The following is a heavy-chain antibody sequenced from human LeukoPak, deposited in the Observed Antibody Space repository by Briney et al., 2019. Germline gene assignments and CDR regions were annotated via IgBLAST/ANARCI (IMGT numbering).Heavy chain of an antibody. J-gene: IGHJ3*02. CDR1: GFTFSSYG. Sequence: GGSLRLSCAASGFTFSSYGMHWVRQAPGKGLEWVAFIRYDGSNKYYADSVKGRFTISRDNAKNSLYLQMNSLRAEDTAVYYCARYLGDYVWGSYRMDDAFDIWGQGTMVTVSS. CDR2: IRYDGSNK. CDR3: ARYLGDYVWGSYRMDDAFDI. V-gene: IGHV3-30*02. D-gene: IGHD3-16*02.